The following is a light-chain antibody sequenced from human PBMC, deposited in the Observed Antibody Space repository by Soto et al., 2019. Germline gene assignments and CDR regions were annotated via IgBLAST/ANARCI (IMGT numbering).Light chain of an antibody. V-gene: IGKV1-12*01. J-gene: IGKJ4*01. Sequence: DIQMTQSPSSVSASVGDKVIISCRASQAITSWLAWYQQKPGKAPKLLIYGASTLQSGVPLRISGSGSGTDFTLTISTLQPEDVATYYCQQANNFPLTVGGGTKVDIK. CDR2: GAS. CDR3: QQANNFPLT. CDR1: QAITSW.